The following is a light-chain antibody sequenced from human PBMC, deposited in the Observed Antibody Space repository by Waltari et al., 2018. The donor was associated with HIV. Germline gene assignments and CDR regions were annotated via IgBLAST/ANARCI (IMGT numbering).Light chain of an antibody. V-gene: IGLV2-14*01. CDR3: TSYVSSASPE. CDR1: SSAIHYENY. J-gene: IGLJ3*02. CDR2: EVT. Sequence: QSALPQPASVSGSPGQSITISCTGTSSAIHYENYVSWYQHHPGKAPKVIISEVTNRPSGVSSHFSGSKSGNTATLTISGLQAEDEADYFCTSYVSSASPEFGGWTRLTVL.